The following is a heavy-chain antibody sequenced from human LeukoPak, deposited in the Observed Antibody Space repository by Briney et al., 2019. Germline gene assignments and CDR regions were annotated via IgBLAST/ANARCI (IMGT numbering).Heavy chain of an antibody. CDR3: AKDHGVAVAGMYY. CDR2: ISGPGSST. CDR1: GFTFTSFV. V-gene: IGHV3-23*01. D-gene: IGHD6-19*01. J-gene: IGHJ4*02. Sequence: GGSLRLSCAASGFTFTSFVMTWVRQAPGKGLEWVSSISGPGSSTYYAESVKGRFTISRDNSRNTLYLQINSLRAEDTAIYYCAKDHGVAVAGMYYWGQGTLVTVSS.